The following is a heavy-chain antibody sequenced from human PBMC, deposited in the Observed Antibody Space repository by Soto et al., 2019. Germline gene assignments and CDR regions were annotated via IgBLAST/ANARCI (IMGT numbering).Heavy chain of an antibody. CDR1: GGTFSSYA. CDR3: AKMVRGQNAFDI. Sequence: GASVKVSCKASGGTFSSYAINWVRQAPGQGLEWMGGIIPIFGTANYAQKFQGRVTITADKSTSTAYMELSSLRSEDTAVYYCAKMVRGQNAFDIWGQGTMVTV. V-gene: IGHV1-69*06. J-gene: IGHJ3*02. CDR2: IIPIFGTA. D-gene: IGHD3-10*01.